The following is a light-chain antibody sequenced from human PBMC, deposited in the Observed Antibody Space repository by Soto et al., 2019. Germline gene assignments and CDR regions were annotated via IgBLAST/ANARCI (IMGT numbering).Light chain of an antibody. CDR3: HSYTTSNTYV. CDR1: GSDVGAYNY. CDR2: DVR. V-gene: IGLV2-14*03. J-gene: IGLJ1*01. Sequence: QSALTQPASVSGSPGQSITISCTGTGSDVGAYNYVSWFQQQPGKAPKLMIFDVRSRPSGVSDRFSGSKSGNAASLTISGLQAEDEADYYCHSYTTSNTYVFGTGTKVTVL.